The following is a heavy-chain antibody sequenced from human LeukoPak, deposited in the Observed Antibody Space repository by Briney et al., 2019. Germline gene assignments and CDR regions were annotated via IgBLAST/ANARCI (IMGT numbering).Heavy chain of an antibody. V-gene: IGHV1-46*01. CDR1: GYTFTSYY. CDR3: ARDDDQWQLVVGTLVW. J-gene: IGHJ4*02. D-gene: IGHD6-6*01. Sequence: ASVNVSCKASGYTFTSYYMHWVRQAPGQGLEWMGIINPSGGSTSYAQKFQGRVTMTRDTSTSTVYMELSSLRSEDTAVYYCARDDDQWQLVVGTLVWWGQGTLVTVSS. CDR2: INPSGGST.